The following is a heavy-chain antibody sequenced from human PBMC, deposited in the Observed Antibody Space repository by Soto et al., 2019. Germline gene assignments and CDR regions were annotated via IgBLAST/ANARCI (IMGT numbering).Heavy chain of an antibody. CDR3: ARGPPKYYYDSSGYFGMFDY. CDR1: GGSFSGYY. J-gene: IGHJ4*02. Sequence: QVQLQQWGAGLLKPSETLSLTCAVYGGSFSGYYWSWIRQPPGKGLEWIGEIYHSGSTNYNPSLKSRVTISVDTSKNQFSLKLSSVTAADTAVYYCARGPPKYYYDSSGYFGMFDYWGQGTLVTVSS. CDR2: IYHSGST. D-gene: IGHD3-22*01. V-gene: IGHV4-34*01.